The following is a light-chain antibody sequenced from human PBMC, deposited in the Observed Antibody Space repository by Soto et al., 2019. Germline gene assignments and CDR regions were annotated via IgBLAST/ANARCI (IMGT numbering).Light chain of an antibody. CDR3: AAWDDSLNGYV. Sequence: QSVLTQPPSASGTPGQRVTISCSGSSSNIGTNTVNWYQHLPRTAPKLLIFSYNQRPSGVPDRFSGSKSGASASLAISGLQPEDEADYYCAAWDDSLNGYVFGTGTKVT. CDR1: SSNIGTNT. CDR2: SYN. V-gene: IGLV1-44*01. J-gene: IGLJ1*01.